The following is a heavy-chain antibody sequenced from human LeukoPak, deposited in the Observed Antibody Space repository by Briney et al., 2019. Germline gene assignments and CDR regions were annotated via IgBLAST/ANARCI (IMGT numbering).Heavy chain of an antibody. CDR3: ARDTRYSSSWYGDYYYYMDV. CDR2: INPNSGGT. J-gene: IGHJ6*03. Sequence: GASVKVSCKASGYTFTGYYMHWVRQAPGQGLEWMGWINPNSGGTSYAQKFQGRVTMTRDTSISTAYMELSRLRSDDTAVYYCARDTRYSSSWYGDYYYYMDVWGKGTTVTVSS. CDR1: GYTFTGYY. D-gene: IGHD6-13*01. V-gene: IGHV1-2*02.